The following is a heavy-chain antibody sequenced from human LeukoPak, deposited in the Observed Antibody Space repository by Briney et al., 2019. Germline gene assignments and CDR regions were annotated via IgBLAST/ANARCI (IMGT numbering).Heavy chain of an antibody. CDR3: ARDYYDSSGSSWFDP. CDR2: ISSNGIST. J-gene: IGHJ5*02. V-gene: IGHV3-64*01. D-gene: IGHD3-22*01. CDR1: GFTFSNYA. Sequence: GGSLRLSCAASGFTFSNYAIHWVRQAPGKGLEFVSSISSNGISTYYGNSVKGRFTISRDNAKNSLYLQMNSLRAKDTALYYCARDYYDSSGSSWFDPWGQGTLVTVSS.